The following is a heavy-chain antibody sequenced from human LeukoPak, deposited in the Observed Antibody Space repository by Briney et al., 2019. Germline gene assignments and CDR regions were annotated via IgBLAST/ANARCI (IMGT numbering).Heavy chain of an antibody. J-gene: IGHJ5*02. V-gene: IGHV4-59*10. CDR1: GGSFSGYY. CDR3: AGTRRYCSGGSCYNWFDP. D-gene: IGHD2-15*01. CDR2: IYASGNS. Sequence: PSETLSLTCAVYGGSFSGYYWSWIRQPAGKGLEWIGRIYASGNSNYNASLKSRVTISIDTSKNQFSLGLSSVIAADTAVYYCAGTRRYCSGGSCYNWFDPWGQGTLVTVSS.